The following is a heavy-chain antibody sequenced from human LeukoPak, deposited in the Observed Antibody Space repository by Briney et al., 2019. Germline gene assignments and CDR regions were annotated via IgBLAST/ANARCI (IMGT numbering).Heavy chain of an antibody. CDR3: ARGIGGSYYVGYYFDY. Sequence: ASVKVSCKASGYTFTSYYMHWVRQAPGQGLEWMGIINPSGGSTSYAQKFQGRFTMTRDKSTSTVYMELSSLRSEDTAVYYCARGIGGSYYVGYYFDYWGQGTLVTVSS. CDR2: INPSGGST. CDR1: GYTFTSYY. J-gene: IGHJ4*02. V-gene: IGHV1-46*01. D-gene: IGHD1-26*01.